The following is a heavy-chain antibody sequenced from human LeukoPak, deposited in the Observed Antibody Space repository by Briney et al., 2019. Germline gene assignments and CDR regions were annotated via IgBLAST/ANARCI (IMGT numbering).Heavy chain of an antibody. D-gene: IGHD5-18*01. Sequence: PGGSLRLSCAASGFTVSSNYMSWVRQAPGKGLEWGSVIYSGGSTYYADYVKGRFTISRDNDKNTLDLQMNSLRAEDTAVYYCARAGWIQLWSYFDYWGQGTLVTVSS. CDR3: ARAGWIQLWSYFDY. CDR2: IYSGGST. J-gene: IGHJ4*02. V-gene: IGHV3-53*01. CDR1: GFTVSSNY.